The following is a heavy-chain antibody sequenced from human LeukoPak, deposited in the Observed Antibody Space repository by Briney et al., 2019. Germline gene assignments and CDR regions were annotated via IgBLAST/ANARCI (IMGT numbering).Heavy chain of an antibody. CDR2: IYYSGST. D-gene: IGHD5-18*01. V-gene: IGHV4-59*01. Sequence: SETLSLTCTVSGGSISSYYWSWIRQPPGKGLEWIGYIYYSGSTKYNPSLKSRITTSVDTSKNQFSLKLTSVTAADTAVYYCARARDTAMGPFDYWGQGTLVTVSS. J-gene: IGHJ4*02. CDR1: GGSISSYY. CDR3: ARARDTAMGPFDY.